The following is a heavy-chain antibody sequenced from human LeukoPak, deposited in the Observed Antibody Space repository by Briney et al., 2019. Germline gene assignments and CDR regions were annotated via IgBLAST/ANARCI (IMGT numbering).Heavy chain of an antibody. CDR3: ARVGSPYSYGYEKGWFDP. J-gene: IGHJ5*02. V-gene: IGHV1-2*02. CDR2: INPNSGGT. CDR1: GYTFTGYY. D-gene: IGHD5-18*01. Sequence: ASVTVSCKASGYTFTGYYMHWVRQAPGQGLEWMGWINPNSGGTNYAQKFQGRVTMTRDTSISTAYMELSRLRSDDTAVYYCARVGSPYSYGYEKGWFDPWGQGTLVTVSS.